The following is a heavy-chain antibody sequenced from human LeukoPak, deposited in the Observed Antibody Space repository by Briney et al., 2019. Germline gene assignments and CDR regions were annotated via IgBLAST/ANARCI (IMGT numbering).Heavy chain of an antibody. J-gene: IGHJ4*02. V-gene: IGHV4-39*01. CDR2: VYYAGTT. D-gene: IGHD5-24*01. CDR3: ARSRDGYFY. CDR1: GGSITNASFY. Sequence: PSETLSLTCTVSGGSITNASFYWGWIRQPPGKGLEWIASVYYAGTTHHNPSLESRVTISVDTSKNQFSLKLSSVTAADTAVYYCARSRDGYFYWGQGTPVTVSS.